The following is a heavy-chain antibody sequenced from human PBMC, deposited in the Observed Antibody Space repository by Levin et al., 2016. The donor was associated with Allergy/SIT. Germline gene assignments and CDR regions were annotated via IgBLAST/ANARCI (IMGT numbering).Heavy chain of an antibody. J-gene: IGHJ4*02. CDR1: GGSIRRYY. D-gene: IGHD2-15*01. CDR2: INHGGST. CDR3: AKEKKGYCSGPICYSRGAIDY. V-gene: IGHV4-34*01. Sequence: SETLSLTCTVSGGSIRRYYWSWIRQPPGKGLEWIGEINHGGSTNYNPSLKSRVSISVDTSKIQFSLNLTSVTAADTAVYYCAKEKKGYCSGPICYSRGAIDYWGQGSLVTVSS.